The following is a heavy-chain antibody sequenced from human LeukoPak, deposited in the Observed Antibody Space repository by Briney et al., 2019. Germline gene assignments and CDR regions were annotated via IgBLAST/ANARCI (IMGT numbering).Heavy chain of an antibody. CDR3: ARGGALLSY. D-gene: IGHD4/OR15-4a*01. J-gene: IGHJ4*02. Sequence: PGGSLRLSCTTSGFTFSNYFMGWVRQTPGKGLEWVANIQENGGDKYYVDSVKGRFTISRDNAYNSLYLQMNSLRAEDTAVYYCARGGALLSYWGQGTLVTVSS. CDR2: IQENGGDK. V-gene: IGHV3-7*01. CDR1: GFTFSNYF.